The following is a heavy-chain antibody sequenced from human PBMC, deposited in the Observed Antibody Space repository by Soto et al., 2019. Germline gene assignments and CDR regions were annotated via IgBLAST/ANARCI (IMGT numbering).Heavy chain of an antibody. J-gene: IGHJ3*02. CDR3: ARDSPYCSNTICSAFDI. D-gene: IGHD2-2*01. V-gene: IGHV3-11*01. CDR1: GFTFSDSY. Sequence: QVQLVESGGGFVNPGGTMRLSCAASGFTFSDSYMAWIRQAPGKGLEWLSYITSGGTSIYYADSVEGRFTLSRDNAKNTLSLQMNSLRADDTAMYYCARDSPYCSNTICSAFDIWGQGTMVTVSS. CDR2: ITSGGTSI.